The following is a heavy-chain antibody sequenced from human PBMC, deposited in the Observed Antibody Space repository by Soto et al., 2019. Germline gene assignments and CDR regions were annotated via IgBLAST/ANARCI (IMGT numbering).Heavy chain of an antibody. Sequence: GGSLRLSCTASGFTFNTYNMNWVRQAPGKGLEWVSYISSSSYTIKYADSVEGRFTVSRDNGKKSLYLQMNSLRDEDTAVYFCAREISLSAGSYFDYWGQGTLVTVSS. V-gene: IGHV3-48*02. CDR1: GFTFNTYN. CDR2: ISSSSYTI. J-gene: IGHJ4*02. D-gene: IGHD3-10*01. CDR3: AREISLSAGSYFDY.